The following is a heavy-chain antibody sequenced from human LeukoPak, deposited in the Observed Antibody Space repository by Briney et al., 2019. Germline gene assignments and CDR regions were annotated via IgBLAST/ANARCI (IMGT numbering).Heavy chain of an antibody. Sequence: GGSLRLSCAASGFTFSNSWLHWVRQAPGKGLVWVSRIDERGSSTSYADSVKGRFTISRDNAKNTLYLQMNNLRADDTAVYYCAGGRLVATSKAVAIDYWGQGTLVTVSS. CDR1: GFTFSNSW. J-gene: IGHJ4*02. CDR3: AGGRLVATSKAVAIDY. D-gene: IGHD5-12*01. CDR2: IDERGSST. V-gene: IGHV3-74*01.